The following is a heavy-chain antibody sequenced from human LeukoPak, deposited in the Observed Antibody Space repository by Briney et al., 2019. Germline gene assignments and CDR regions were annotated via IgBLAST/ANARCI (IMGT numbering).Heavy chain of an antibody. Sequence: ASVKVSCKASGYTFTGYYMHWLRQAPGQGLEWMGWINPNSGGTNYAQKFQGRVTMTRDTSISTAYMELSRLRSDDTAVYYCARVGGSGSYRSNWFDPWGQGTLVNVSS. CDR2: INPNSGGT. CDR1: GYTFTGYY. V-gene: IGHV1-2*02. D-gene: IGHD3-10*01. J-gene: IGHJ5*02. CDR3: ARVGGSGSYRSNWFDP.